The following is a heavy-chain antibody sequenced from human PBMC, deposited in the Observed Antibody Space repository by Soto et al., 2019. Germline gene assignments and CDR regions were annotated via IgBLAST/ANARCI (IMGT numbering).Heavy chain of an antibody. CDR3: AREGGVVTPGGYYYYGMDV. CDR2: INPSGGST. J-gene: IGHJ6*02. Sequence: ASAKVSCKASRYTFTSYYMHWVRQAPGQGLEWMGIINPSGGSTSYAQKFQGRVTMTRDTSTSTVYMELSSLRSEDTAVYYCAREGGVVTPGGYYYYGMDVWGQGTTVTVS. V-gene: IGHV1-46*01. CDR1: RYTFTSYY. D-gene: IGHD2-21*02.